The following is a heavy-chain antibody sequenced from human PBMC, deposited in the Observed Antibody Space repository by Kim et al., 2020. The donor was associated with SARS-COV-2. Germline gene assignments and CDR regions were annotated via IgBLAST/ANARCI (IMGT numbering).Heavy chain of an antibody. Sequence: GGSLRLSCVASGFTFDTYAMSWVRQAPGKGLEWVSVISGGAVNKFYADSVSGRFTFSSDNSKNTLYSQMNSMSDEDTDLYYCAQMVNMDGYNYFYYYAM. D-gene: IGHD5-12*01. V-gene: IGHV3-23*01. J-gene: IGHJ6*01. CDR3: AQMVNMDGYNYFYYYAM. CDR2: ISGGAVNK. CDR1: GFTFDTYA.